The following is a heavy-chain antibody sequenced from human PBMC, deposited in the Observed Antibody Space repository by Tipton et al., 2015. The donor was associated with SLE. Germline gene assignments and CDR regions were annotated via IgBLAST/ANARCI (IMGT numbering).Heavy chain of an antibody. CDR2: ISGSGGST. CDR3: AKGYSGSSNWFDP. V-gene: IGHV3-23*01. CDR1: GFTFSSYA. Sequence: TLRLSCAASGFTFSSYAMSWVRQAPGMGLEVVSAISGSGGSTYYADAVKGRFTISRENSKNTLYLQMNSLRAEDTAVYYCAKGYSGSSNWFDPWGQGTLATVSS. J-gene: IGHJ5*02. D-gene: IGHD1-26*01.